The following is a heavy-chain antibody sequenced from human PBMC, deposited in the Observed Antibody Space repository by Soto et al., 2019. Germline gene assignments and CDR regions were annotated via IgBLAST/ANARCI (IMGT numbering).Heavy chain of an antibody. Sequence: GASVKVSCKASGYTFTSYDINWVRQATGQGLEYLGWMNPNSGNTGYVQKFQGGVTMTWDSSITTAYMELSSLRSEDTAVYFCARGVKYGAYSRWFDPWGQGTLVTVSS. D-gene: IGHD4-17*01. CDR3: ARGVKYGAYSRWFDP. CDR2: MNPNSGNT. J-gene: IGHJ5*02. V-gene: IGHV1-8*01. CDR1: GYTFTSYD.